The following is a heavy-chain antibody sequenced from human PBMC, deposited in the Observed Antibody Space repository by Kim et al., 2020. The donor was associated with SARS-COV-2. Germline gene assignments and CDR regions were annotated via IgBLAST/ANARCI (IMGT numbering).Heavy chain of an antibody. CDR1: GGSISSSSYY. Sequence: SETLSLTCTVSGGSISSSSYYWGWIRQPPGKGLEWIGSVYYSGSTYYNPSLKSRVTISVDTSKNQFSLRLSSVTAADTALYYCARLPVVTYYFDYWGQGT. CDR2: VYYSGST. CDR3: ARLPVVTYYFDY. V-gene: IGHV4-39*01. J-gene: IGHJ4*02. D-gene: IGHD2-8*02.